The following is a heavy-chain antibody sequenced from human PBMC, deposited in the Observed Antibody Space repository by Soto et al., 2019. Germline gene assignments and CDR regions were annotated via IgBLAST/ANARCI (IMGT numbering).Heavy chain of an antibody. CDR1: GFAFSSYA. Sequence: GGSLKLSCAASGFAFSSYAMSWVCQAPGKGLEWVSAISGSGGSTYYADSVKGRFTISRDNSKNTLYLQMNSLRAEDTAVYYCAKDSLRFLEWLLSGPDAFDIWGQGTMVTVSS. J-gene: IGHJ3*02. CDR2: ISGSGGST. V-gene: IGHV3-23*01. D-gene: IGHD3-3*01. CDR3: AKDSLRFLEWLLSGPDAFDI.